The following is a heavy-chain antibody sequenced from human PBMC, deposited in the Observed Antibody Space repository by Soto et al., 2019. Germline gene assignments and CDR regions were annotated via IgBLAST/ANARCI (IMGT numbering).Heavy chain of an antibody. J-gene: IGHJ6*02. CDR2: IYYSGST. CDR1: GGSISSGAYY. V-gene: IGHV4-31*03. CDR3: ARSSLTGTAPPYYYYYYGMDV. Sequence: SATLSLTSTVSGGSISSGAYYWSWIRQHPGKGLEVIGYIYYSGSTYYNPSLKSRVTISVDTSKNQFSLKLSSVTAADEAVYYCARSSLTGTAPPYYYYYYGMDVWGQGTTVTAP.